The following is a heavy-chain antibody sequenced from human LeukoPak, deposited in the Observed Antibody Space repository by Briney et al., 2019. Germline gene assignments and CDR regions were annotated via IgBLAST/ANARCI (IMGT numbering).Heavy chain of an antibody. D-gene: IGHD3-10*01. J-gene: IGHJ4*02. Sequence: PSETLSLTCAVYGGSFSGYYWSWIRQPPGKGLEWIGEINHSGSTNYNPSLKSRVTMSVDTSKNQFSLKLSSVTAADTAVYYCASQKGSGSYHFDYWGQGTLVTVSS. CDR1: GGSFSGYY. CDR3: ASQKGSGSYHFDY. CDR2: INHSGST. V-gene: IGHV4-34*01.